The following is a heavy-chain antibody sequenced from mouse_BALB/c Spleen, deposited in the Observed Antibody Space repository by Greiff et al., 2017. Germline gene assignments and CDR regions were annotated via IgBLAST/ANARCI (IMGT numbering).Heavy chain of an antibody. CDR3: ARPAFDY. Sequence: EVQGVESGGGLVKPGGSLKLSCAASGFTFSSYAMSWVRQTPEKRLEWVASISSGGSYTYYPDSVKGRFTISRDNAKNTLYLQMSSLRSEDTAMYYCARPAFDYWGQGTTLTVSS. CDR1: GFTFSSYA. J-gene: IGHJ2*01. CDR2: ISSGGSYT. V-gene: IGHV5-9-3*01.